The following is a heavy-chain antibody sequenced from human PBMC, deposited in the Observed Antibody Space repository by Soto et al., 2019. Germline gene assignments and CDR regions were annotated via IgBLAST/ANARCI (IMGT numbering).Heavy chain of an antibody. V-gene: IGHV3-48*01. CDR1: GFTFSSYS. Sequence: GGSLRLSCAASGFTFSSYSMNWVRQAPGKGLEWVSYISSSSSTIYYADSVKGRFTISRDNAKNSLYLQMNSLRAEDTAVYYCAAEYSGYDSSRGQGTLVTVSS. CDR2: ISSSSSTI. D-gene: IGHD5-12*01. J-gene: IGHJ4*02. CDR3: AAEYSGYDSS.